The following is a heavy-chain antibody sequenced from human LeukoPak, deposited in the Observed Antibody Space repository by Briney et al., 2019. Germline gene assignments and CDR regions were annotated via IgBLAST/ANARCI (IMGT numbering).Heavy chain of an antibody. Sequence: PSETLSLTCTVSGGSISSYYWSWIRQPPGKGLEWIGYIYYSGSTNYNPSLKSRVTISVDTSKNQFSLKLSSVTAADTAVYYCARAPTDGSGSPWFDPWGQGTLVTVSS. CDR1: GGSISSYY. V-gene: IGHV4-59*01. D-gene: IGHD3-10*01. CDR3: ARAPTDGSGSPWFDP. J-gene: IGHJ5*02. CDR2: IYYSGST.